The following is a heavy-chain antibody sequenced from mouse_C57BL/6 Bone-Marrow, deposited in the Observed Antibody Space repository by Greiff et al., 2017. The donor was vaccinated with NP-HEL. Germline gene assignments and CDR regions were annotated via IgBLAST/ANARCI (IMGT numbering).Heavy chain of an antibody. CDR2: IYPGSGNT. Sequence: VMLVESGAELVRPGASVKLSCKASGYTFTDYYINWVKQRPGQGLEWIARIYPGSGNTYYNEKFKGKATLTAEKSSSTAYMQLSSLTSEDSAVYFCARSMGYYYGSSYLYWYFDVWGTGTTVTVSS. D-gene: IGHD1-1*01. CDR1: GYTFTDYY. J-gene: IGHJ1*03. V-gene: IGHV1-76*01. CDR3: ARSMGYYYGSSYLYWYFDV.